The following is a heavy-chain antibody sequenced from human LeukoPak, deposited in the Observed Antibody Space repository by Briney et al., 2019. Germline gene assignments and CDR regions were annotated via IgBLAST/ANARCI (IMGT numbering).Heavy chain of an antibody. Sequence: GRSLRLSCAAAGFTFSTYDMNSVRQAPGNGLEWVSHISTTGTTVYYADAVMVRFTISRDNAKNSLYLQMNSLRAEDTAVYYGARGLTMGHFGGQGTLVTVSS. CDR2: ISTTGTTV. CDR1: GFTFSTYD. J-gene: IGHJ4*02. CDR3: ARGLTMGHF. D-gene: IGHD4/OR15-4a*01. V-gene: IGHV3-48*03.